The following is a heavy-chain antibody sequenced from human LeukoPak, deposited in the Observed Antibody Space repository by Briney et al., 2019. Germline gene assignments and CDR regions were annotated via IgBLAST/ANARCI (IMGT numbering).Heavy chain of an antibody. CDR2: IYYSGST. V-gene: IGHV4-31*03. CDR1: GDPISSIGYF. J-gene: IGHJ4*02. CDR3: ARVETEGFELLRYSYFDY. D-gene: IGHD2-15*01. Sequence: SETLSLTCTVSGDPISSIGYFWGWIRQPPGKGLEWIGYIYYSGSTYYNPSLKSRVTISVDTSKNQFSLKLSSVTAADTAVYYCARVETEGFELLRYSYFDYWGQGTLVTVSS.